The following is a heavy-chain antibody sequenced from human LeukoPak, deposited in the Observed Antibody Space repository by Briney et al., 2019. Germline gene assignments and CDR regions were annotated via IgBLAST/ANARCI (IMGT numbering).Heavy chain of an antibody. D-gene: IGHD3-9*01. V-gene: IGHV4-39*01. CDR3: ARTNAAPYYDILTGYSVGDYYYMDV. CDR1: GGSISSSSYY. J-gene: IGHJ6*03. CDR2: IYYSGST. Sequence: SETLSLTCTVSGGSISSSSYYWGWIRQPPGKGLEWIGSIYYSGSTYYNPSLKGRVTISVDTSKNQFSLKLSSVTAADTAVYYCARTNAAPYYDILTGYSVGDYYYMDVWGKGTTVTISS.